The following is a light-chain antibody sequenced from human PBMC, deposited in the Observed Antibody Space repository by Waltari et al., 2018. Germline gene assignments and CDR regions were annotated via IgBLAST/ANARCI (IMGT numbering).Light chain of an antibody. CDR3: LQYNSYPDLT. Sequence: DIQMTQSPSTLSASVGDRVTITCRASQSISRWLAWYPQKPGKAPKLLIYRASNLESGVPSRFSGSGSGTEFTLTINSLQPDDFASYYCLQYNSYPDLTYGGGTKVDIK. CDR2: RAS. V-gene: IGKV1-5*03. J-gene: IGKJ4*01. CDR1: QSISRW.